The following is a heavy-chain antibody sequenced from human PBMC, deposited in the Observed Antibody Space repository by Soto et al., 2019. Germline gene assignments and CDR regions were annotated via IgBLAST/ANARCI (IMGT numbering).Heavy chain of an antibody. CDR2: IYHSGST. V-gene: IGHV4-4*02. D-gene: IGHD3-3*01. CDR1: GGSISSSNW. CDR3: VRSVILSGGSYKGLIRLHYFDT. J-gene: IGHJ4*02. Sequence: SETLSLTCAVSGGSISSSNWWSWVRQPPGKGLEWIGEIYHSGSTNYTPSLKSRVTISVDGSKNQFSLNMDSVTAADTAIYYCVRSVILSGGSYKGLIRLHYFDTWDPGTLVT.